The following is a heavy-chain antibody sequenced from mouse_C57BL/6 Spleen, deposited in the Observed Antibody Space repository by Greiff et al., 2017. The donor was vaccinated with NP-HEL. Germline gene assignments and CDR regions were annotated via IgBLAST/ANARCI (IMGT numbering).Heavy chain of an antibody. CDR1: GFTFSDYY. Sequence: EVKLVESGGGLVQPGGSLKLSCAASGFTFSDYYMYWVRQTPEKRLEWVAYISNGGGSTYYPDTVKGRFTISRDNAKNTLYLQMSRLKSEDTAMYYCARRGYSNYEYFDYWGQGTTLTVSS. V-gene: IGHV5-12*01. J-gene: IGHJ2*01. CDR3: ARRGYSNYEYFDY. D-gene: IGHD2-5*01. CDR2: ISNGGGST.